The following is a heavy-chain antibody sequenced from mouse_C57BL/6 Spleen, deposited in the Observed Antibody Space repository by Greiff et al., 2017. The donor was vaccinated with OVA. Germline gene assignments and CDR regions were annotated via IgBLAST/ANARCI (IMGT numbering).Heavy chain of an antibody. CDR1: GYTFTSYG. CDR2: IYPRSGNT. CDR3: ASIDSSGPDWFAY. J-gene: IGHJ3*01. Sequence: VQLQQSGAELARPGASVKLSCKASGYTFTSYGISWVKQRTGQGLEWIGEIYPRSGNTYYNEKFKGKATLTADKSSSTAYMELRSLTSEDSAVYFCASIDSSGPDWFAYWGQGTLVTVSA. D-gene: IGHD3-2*02. V-gene: IGHV1-81*01.